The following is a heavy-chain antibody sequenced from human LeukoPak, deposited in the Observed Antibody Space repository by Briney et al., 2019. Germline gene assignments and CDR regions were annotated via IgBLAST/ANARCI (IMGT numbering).Heavy chain of an antibody. J-gene: IGHJ4*02. D-gene: IGHD1-26*01. Sequence: SETLSLTCAVFGGSFSGYYWSWIRQPPGKGLEWIGEINHSGSTNYNPSLKSRVTISVDTSKNQFSLKLSSVTAADTAVYYCARVSEWELDYWGQGTLVTVSS. CDR3: ARVSEWELDY. CDR1: GGSFSGYY. CDR2: INHSGST. V-gene: IGHV4-34*01.